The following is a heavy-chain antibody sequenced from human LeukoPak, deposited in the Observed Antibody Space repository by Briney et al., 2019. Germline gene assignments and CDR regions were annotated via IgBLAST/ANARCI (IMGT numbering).Heavy chain of an antibody. J-gene: IGHJ3*02. CDR2: INPSNGST. CDR3: ERFTLHGNAFDI. CDR1: GYTLPRYY. V-gene: IGHV1-46*01. Sequence: ASVKVSCQASGYTLPRYYMHWVGQAPGQGREGVGVINPSNGSTSYAQKFQGRVNRTSDTSTITVYMELSSLRSEDTAVYYCERFTLHGNAFDIWGQGTMVTVSS.